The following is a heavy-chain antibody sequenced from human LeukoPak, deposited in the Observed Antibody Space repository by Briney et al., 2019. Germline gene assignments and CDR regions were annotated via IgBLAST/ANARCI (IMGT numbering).Heavy chain of an antibody. V-gene: IGHV1-18*01. D-gene: IGHD3-10*01. CDR3: ASSPPVTLVRGVPYRDYYYYYMDV. Sequence: ASVKVSCKASGYTFTSYGISWVRQAPGQGLEWMGWISAYNGNTNYAQKLQGRVTMTTDTSTSTAYMELRSLRSDDTAVYYCASSPPVTLVRGVPYRDYYYYYMDVWGKGTTVTISS. CDR2: ISAYNGNT. CDR1: GYTFTSYG. J-gene: IGHJ6*03.